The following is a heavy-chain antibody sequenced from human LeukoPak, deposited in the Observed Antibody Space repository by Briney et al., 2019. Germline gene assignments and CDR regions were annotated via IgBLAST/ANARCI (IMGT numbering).Heavy chain of an antibody. V-gene: IGHV3-48*03. D-gene: IGHD6-6*01. Sequence: GGSLRLSCAASGFTFSSYEMNWVRQAPGKGLEWVSYISSSGSTIYYADSVKGRFTISRDNSKNTLYLQMNSLRAEDTAVYYCAKGGAARPKILWGQGTLVTVSS. CDR1: GFTFSSYE. CDR2: ISSSGSTI. J-gene: IGHJ4*02. CDR3: AKGGAARPKIL.